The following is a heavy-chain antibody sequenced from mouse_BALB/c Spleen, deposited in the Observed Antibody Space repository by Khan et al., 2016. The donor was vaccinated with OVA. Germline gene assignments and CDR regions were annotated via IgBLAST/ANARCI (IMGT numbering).Heavy chain of an antibody. V-gene: IGHV2-6-5*01. CDR1: GFSLTDYG. CDR2: IWGGGTT. CDR3: AKPYYSHYYAMDY. J-gene: IGHJ4*01. Sequence: QVQLKESGPGLVVPSQSLSITCTVSGFSLTDYGVSWIRQPPGKGLEWLGLIWGGGTTYYNSALKSRLSISKDNSKRQGFLKMNRLQTDGTAMYYCAKPYYSHYYAMDYWGQGTSVTVSS. D-gene: IGHD2-10*01.